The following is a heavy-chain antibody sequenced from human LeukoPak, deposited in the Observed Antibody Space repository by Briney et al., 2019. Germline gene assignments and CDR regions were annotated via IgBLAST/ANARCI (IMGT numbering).Heavy chain of an antibody. CDR2: INSDGSST. CDR1: GFTFSAFW. D-gene: IGHD3-22*01. Sequence: PGGSLRLSCAAFGFTFSAFWMRWVRQAPGKGLVWVSRINSDGSSTTYADSVKGRFTVSRDNAKNTLYLQMDSLRAEDSAVYYCARGLVHDTSGYYSDYWGQGILVTVSS. CDR3: ARGLVHDTSGYYSDY. V-gene: IGHV3-74*01. J-gene: IGHJ4*02.